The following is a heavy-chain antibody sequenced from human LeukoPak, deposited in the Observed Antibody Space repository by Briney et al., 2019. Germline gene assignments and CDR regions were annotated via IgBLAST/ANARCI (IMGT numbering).Heavy chain of an antibody. V-gene: IGHV4-38-2*02. CDR2: IYHSGST. Sequence: SETLSLTCTVSGYSISSGYYWGWIRQPPGKGLEWIGSIYHSGSTYYNPSLKSRVTISVDTSKNQFSLKLSSVTAADTAVYYCARALYCSGGSCPGYWGQGTLVTVSS. CDR3: ARALYCSGGSCPGY. D-gene: IGHD2-15*01. J-gene: IGHJ4*02. CDR1: GYSISSGYY.